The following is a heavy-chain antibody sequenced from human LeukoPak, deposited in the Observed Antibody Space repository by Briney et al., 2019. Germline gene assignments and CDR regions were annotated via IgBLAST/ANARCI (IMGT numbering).Heavy chain of an antibody. CDR2: INPSGGST. Sequence: ASVKVSCKASGYTFTSYYMHWVRQAPGQGLEWMGIINPSGGSTSYAQKLQGRVTMTRDTSTSTVYMELSSLRSEDTAVYYCARLGPWEGIAVAGTKPFYFDYWGQGTLVTVSS. V-gene: IGHV1-46*01. CDR1: GYTFTSYY. D-gene: IGHD6-19*01. J-gene: IGHJ4*02. CDR3: ARLGPWEGIAVAGTKPFYFDY.